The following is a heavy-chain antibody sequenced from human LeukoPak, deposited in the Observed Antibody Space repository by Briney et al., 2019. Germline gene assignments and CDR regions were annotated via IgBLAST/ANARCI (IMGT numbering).Heavy chain of an antibody. D-gene: IGHD4-17*01. J-gene: IGHJ4*02. CDR2: IYYSGST. CDR3: ARETVTTVTTWDYFDY. Sequence: SETLSLTCTVSGGSIGSYYWSWIRQPPGKGLEWIGYIYYSGSTNYNPSLKSRVTISVDTSKNQLSLKLSSVTAADTAVYYCARETVTTVTTWDYFDYWGQGTLVTVSS. V-gene: IGHV4-59*01. CDR1: GGSIGSYY.